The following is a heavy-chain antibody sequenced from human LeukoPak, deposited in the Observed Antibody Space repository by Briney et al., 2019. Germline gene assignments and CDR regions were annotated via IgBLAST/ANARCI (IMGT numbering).Heavy chain of an antibody. Sequence: GSLRLSCAASGFNFSDYYMSWVRQAPGRGLEWISFFSSGDTNIKYADSVKGRFTISRDNAKNSLYLQMNSLRAEDTAVYFCAREIHSTGYYYAGGHMDVWGEGTTVTVSS. V-gene: IGHV3-11*04. CDR2: FSSGDTNI. CDR3: AREIHSTGYYYAGGHMDV. CDR1: GFNFSDYY. D-gene: IGHD3-22*01. J-gene: IGHJ6*03.